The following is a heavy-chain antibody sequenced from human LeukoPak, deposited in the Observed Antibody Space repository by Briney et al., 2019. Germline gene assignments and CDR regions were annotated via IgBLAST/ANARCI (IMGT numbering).Heavy chain of an antibody. CDR1: GGSISSSSYY. D-gene: IGHD3-10*01. CDR3: ARSGPFYGSGSYRPSKRGIDY. CDR2: IYYSGST. J-gene: IGHJ4*02. V-gene: IGHV4-39*07. Sequence: PSETLSLTCTVSGGSISSSSYYWGWIRQPPGKGLEWIGSIYYSGSTYYNPSLKSRVTISVDKSKNQFSLKLSAVPAADTAVYYCARSGPFYGSGSYRPSKRGIDYWGQGTLVTVSS.